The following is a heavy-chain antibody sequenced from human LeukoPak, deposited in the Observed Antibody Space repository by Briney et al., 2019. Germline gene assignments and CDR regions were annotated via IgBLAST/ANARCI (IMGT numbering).Heavy chain of an antibody. Sequence: PGGSLRLSYAASGFTFSSYSMNWVRQAPGKGLEWVSSISSSSSYIYYADSVKGRFTISRDNAKNSLYLQMNSLRAEDTAVYYCARDRGGQYYYDSSGYYYWGQGTLVTVSS. CDR1: GFTFSSYS. CDR2: ISSSSSYI. CDR3: ARDRGGQYYYDSSGYYY. D-gene: IGHD3-22*01. J-gene: IGHJ4*02. V-gene: IGHV3-21*01.